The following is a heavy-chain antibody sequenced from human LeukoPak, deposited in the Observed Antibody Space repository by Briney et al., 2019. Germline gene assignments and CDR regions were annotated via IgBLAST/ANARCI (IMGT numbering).Heavy chain of an antibody. V-gene: IGHV1-69*13. J-gene: IGHJ4*02. D-gene: IGHD3-10*01. CDR3: AREVRGVIITAALGY. Sequence: GASVKVSCKASGYTFTSYGISWVRQAPGQGLEWMGGIIPIFGTANYAQKFQGRVTITADESTSTAYMELSSLRSEDTAVYYCAREVRGVIITAALGYWGQGTLVTVSS. CDR2: IIPIFGTA. CDR1: GYTFTSYG.